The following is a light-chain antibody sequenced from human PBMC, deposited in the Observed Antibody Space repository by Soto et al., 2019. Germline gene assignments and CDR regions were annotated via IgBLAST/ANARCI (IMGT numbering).Light chain of an antibody. CDR3: QQYDNWPWT. CDR2: DAS. V-gene: IGKV3-15*01. CDR1: QSVRSK. Sequence: EIVMTQSPATLSVSPGERATLSCRASQSVRSKLAWYQQKPGQAPRFLMYDASTRATDIPARFSGSGSGTEFTPTISSLQSEDFAVYYCQQYDNWPWTFGQVTKVEF. J-gene: IGKJ1*01.